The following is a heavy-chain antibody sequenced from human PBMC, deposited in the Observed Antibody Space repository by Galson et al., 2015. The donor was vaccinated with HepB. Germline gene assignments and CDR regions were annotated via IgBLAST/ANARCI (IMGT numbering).Heavy chain of an antibody. V-gene: IGHV4-59*08. CDR1: GGSISSYY. Sequence: ETLSLTCTVSGGSISSYYWSWIRRPPGKGLEWIGYIYYDGSTNYNPSLKSRLTISVDTSKNQLSLKLSSVTAADTAVYYCARLWGEYYYSYYMDVWGKGTTVTVSS. CDR2: IYYDGST. J-gene: IGHJ6*03. CDR3: ARLWGEYYYSYYMDV. D-gene: IGHD3-16*01.